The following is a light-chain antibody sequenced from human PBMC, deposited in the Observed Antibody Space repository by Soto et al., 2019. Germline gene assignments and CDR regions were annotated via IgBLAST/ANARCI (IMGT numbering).Light chain of an antibody. CDR1: QSIRGY. CDR2: GAS. CDR3: QQSYSTPPT. V-gene: IGKV1-39*01. Sequence: DIQMTQSPSSLSASVGDRVTITCRASQSIRGYVNWYQQTPGKAPKLLIYGASRLQSGVPSRFSGSGSGTDFTLTISGLQPEDFQTYFCQQSYSTPPTFGQGTTLEIK. J-gene: IGKJ2*01.